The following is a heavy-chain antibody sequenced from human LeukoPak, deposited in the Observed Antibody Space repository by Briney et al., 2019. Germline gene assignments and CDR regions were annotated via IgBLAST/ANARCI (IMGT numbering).Heavy chain of an antibody. CDR3: ARDLVDSSGYYGLDY. J-gene: IGHJ4*02. CDR2: ISSSSATI. Sequence: GGSLRLSCAASGFTFSTYSMNWVRQAPGKGLEWVSYISSSSATIYYVDSVKGRFTISRDNAKNSLYLQMNSLRAEDTAVYYCARDLVDSSGYYGLDYWGQGTLVTVSS. CDR1: GFTFSTYS. D-gene: IGHD3-22*01. V-gene: IGHV3-48*04.